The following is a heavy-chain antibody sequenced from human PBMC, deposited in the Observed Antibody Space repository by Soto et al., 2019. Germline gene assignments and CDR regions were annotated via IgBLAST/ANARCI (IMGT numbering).Heavy chain of an antibody. CDR3: ANHGSPNSSPYYFDY. CDR1: GLTFSNYA. Sequence: PGGSLRLSCAASGLTFSNYAMTWVRQAPGKGLEWVSSISDSGGSTYYADSVKGRFTISRDNSKNTLYLQMNSLRAEDTAVYYCANHGSPNSSPYYFDYWGQGTLVTVSS. V-gene: IGHV3-23*01. J-gene: IGHJ4*02. CDR2: ISDSGGST. D-gene: IGHD6-6*01.